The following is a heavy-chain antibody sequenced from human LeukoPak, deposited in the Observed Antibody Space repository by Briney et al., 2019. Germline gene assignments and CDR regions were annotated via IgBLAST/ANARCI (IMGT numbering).Heavy chain of an antibody. Sequence: PSETLSLTCTVSGGSISSYYWSWIRQPPGKGLEWIGYIYYSGSTNYNPSLKSRVTISVDTSKNQFSLKLSSMTAADTAVYYCARARGDYDSSGSDFDYWGQGTLVTVSS. V-gene: IGHV4-59*01. CDR1: GGSISSYY. J-gene: IGHJ4*02. D-gene: IGHD3-22*01. CDR2: IYYSGST. CDR3: ARARGDYDSSGSDFDY.